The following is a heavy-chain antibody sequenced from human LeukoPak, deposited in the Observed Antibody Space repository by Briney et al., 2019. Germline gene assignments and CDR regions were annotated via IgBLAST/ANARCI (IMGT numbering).Heavy chain of an antibody. Sequence: PGGSLRLSCAASGFTFRSYGMYWVRQAPGKGLEWVAFIQYDGSDRYYTDSVKGRFTISRDNSKNTLYLQMNTLRPEDTALYYYAKRELSGSGCGSYHMGLWGKGTTVTVSS. CDR3: AKRELSGSGCGSYHMGL. CDR1: GFTFRSYG. CDR2: IQYDGSDR. D-gene: IGHD1-26*01. J-gene: IGHJ6*03. V-gene: IGHV3-30*02.